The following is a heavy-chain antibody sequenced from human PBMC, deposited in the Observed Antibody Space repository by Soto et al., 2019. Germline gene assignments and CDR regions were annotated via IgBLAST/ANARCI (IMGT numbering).Heavy chain of an antibody. CDR2: ISYDGSNK. J-gene: IGHJ6*02. CDR3: AAPGGVPAAIDYYYYGMDV. Sequence: QVQLVESGGGVVQPGRSLRLSCAASGFTFSSYGMHWVRQAPGKGLEWVAVISYDGSNKYYADSVKGRFTISRDNSKNTLYLKMNSLRAEDTAVYYCAAPGGVPAAIDYYYYGMDVWGQGTTVTVSS. CDR1: GFTFSSYG. D-gene: IGHD2-2*01. V-gene: IGHV3-30*03.